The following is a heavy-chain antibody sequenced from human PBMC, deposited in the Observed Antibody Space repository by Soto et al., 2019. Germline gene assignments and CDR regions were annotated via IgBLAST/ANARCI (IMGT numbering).Heavy chain of an antibody. Sequence: QVQLMQSGAEVKNPGASVKLSCKASGYPFTGYYIHWVRQAPGQGLEWVGIINPDGGSTSYARQFQGRVAITRDTSTSTVYMAVSSLRPEDTAVYFCARDPNFSLTYHYYGMDVWGPGTTVIVSS. J-gene: IGHJ6*02. CDR1: GYPFTGYY. D-gene: IGHD3-22*01. CDR2: INPDGGST. V-gene: IGHV1-46*01. CDR3: ARDPNFSLTYHYYGMDV.